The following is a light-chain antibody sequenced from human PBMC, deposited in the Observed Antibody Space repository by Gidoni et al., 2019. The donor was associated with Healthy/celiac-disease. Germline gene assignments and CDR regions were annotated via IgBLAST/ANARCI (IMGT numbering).Light chain of an antibody. Sequence: DIQMTQSPSSLSASVGDRVTITCQASQDISNYLNWYQQKPGKAPKLLIYDASNLETGVPSRFSGSGSGTDFTFTISSLQPDDIATYSCQQYDNLPLTFGGGTKVEIK. CDR1: QDISNY. V-gene: IGKV1-33*01. J-gene: IGKJ4*01. CDR2: DAS. CDR3: QQYDNLPLT.